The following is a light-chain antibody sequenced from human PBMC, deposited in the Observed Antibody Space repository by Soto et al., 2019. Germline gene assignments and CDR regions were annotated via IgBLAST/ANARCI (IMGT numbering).Light chain of an antibody. CDR2: GAS. Sequence: ETVLTQSPGTLSLSPGERATLSCRASQSVGNTYLAWYQQKPGQAPRLLIYGASNRATGIPDRFRGSGAGTDFTLTISRLEPEDFAVYYCQQYGNSLSFGGGTKVEIK. CDR3: QQYGNSLS. J-gene: IGKJ4*01. V-gene: IGKV3-20*01. CDR1: QSVGNTY.